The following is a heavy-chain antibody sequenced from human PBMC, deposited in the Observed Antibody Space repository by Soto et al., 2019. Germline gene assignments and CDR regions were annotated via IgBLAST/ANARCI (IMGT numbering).Heavy chain of an antibody. Sequence: QVQLVESGGVLVKPGGSLRLSCAASGFTFSDYYMSWIRQAPGKGWEWVSYISSSGSTIYYSDSVKGRFTISRDNAKNSLYLQMNRLSAEDTAGYYCAREGFHMVRGVIIPTALDYWGQGTLVTVSS. V-gene: IGHV3-11*01. CDR3: AREGFHMVRGVIIPTALDY. CDR1: GFTFSDYY. J-gene: IGHJ4*02. CDR2: ISSSGSTI. D-gene: IGHD3-10*01.